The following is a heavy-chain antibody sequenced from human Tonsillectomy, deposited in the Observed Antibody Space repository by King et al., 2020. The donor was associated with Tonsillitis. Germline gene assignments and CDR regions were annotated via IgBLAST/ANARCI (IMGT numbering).Heavy chain of an antibody. CDR3: AKGGYDPRNWYFHV. CDR1: GFAFSSYG. V-gene: IGHV3-30*18. CDR2: ISHDGSDT. D-gene: IGHD5-12*01. Sequence: VQLVESGGGVVQPGRSVTLSCAASGFAFSSYGMHWVRQAPGKGLEWVTVISHDGSDTYYADSVKGRFTISRDNSKNTLLLQMKSLRPEDTAVYYCAKGGYDPRNWYFHVGGRGTLVTVSS. J-gene: IGHJ2*01.